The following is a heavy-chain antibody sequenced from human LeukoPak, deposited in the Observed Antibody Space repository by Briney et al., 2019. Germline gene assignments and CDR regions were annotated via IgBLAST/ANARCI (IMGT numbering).Heavy chain of an antibody. D-gene: IGHD2-8*01. CDR2: INTNTENP. CDR1: GYTFTSYA. V-gene: IGHV7-4-1*02. J-gene: IGHJ4*02. Sequence: ASVKVSCKASGYTFTSYATNWVRQALGQGLEWMGWINTNTENPAYAQGFTGRFVFSLDISVSTAYLQISSLKAEDTAVYYCARMGYCTRATCGGAFDFWGQGTLVTVSS. CDR3: ARMGYCTRATCGGAFDF.